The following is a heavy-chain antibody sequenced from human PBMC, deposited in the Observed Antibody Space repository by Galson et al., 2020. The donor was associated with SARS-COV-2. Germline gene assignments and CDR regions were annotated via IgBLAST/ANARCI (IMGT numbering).Heavy chain of an antibody. J-gene: IGHJ1*01. D-gene: IGHD3-22*01. V-gene: IGHV3-48*01. CDR1: GFPFSHFN. CDR2: ISGGSSTI. CDR3: AKESEYYHTNGYYLWVPH. Sequence: PGGSLRLSCSASGFPFSHFNMNWVRQAPGKGLEWIAYISGGSSTIHYADSVKGRFTVSRDNDKNTLFLQMNGLRAEDTALYYCAKESEYYHTNGYYLWVPHWGHGTLVTVSS.